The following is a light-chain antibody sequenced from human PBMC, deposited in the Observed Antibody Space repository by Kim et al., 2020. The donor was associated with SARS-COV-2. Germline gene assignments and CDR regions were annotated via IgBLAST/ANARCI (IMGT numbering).Light chain of an antibody. CDR1: QSVSSY. J-gene: IGKJ1*01. CDR2: AAS. V-gene: IGKV3-11*01. Sequence: EIMLTQSPATLSLSPGERATLSCRASQSVSSYLAWYQQKPGQAPRLLIYAASSLQSGVPSRFSGSGSGTDFTLTISSLQPEDFATYYCQQANSFPWTFGQGTKVDIK. CDR3: QQANSFPWT.